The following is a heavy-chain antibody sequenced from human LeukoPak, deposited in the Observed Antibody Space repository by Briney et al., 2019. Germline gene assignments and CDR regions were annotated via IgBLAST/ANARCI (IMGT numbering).Heavy chain of an antibody. CDR1: GFTFCDYA. D-gene: IGHD6-6*01. Sequence: GGSLRLSCTASGFTFCDYAMSWVRQAPGKGLEWVGFIRSKAYGGTTEYAASVKGRFTISRDDSKTIAYLQMNSLKTEDTAVYYCTRYSSSWDYFDYWGQGTLVTVSS. V-gene: IGHV3-49*04. J-gene: IGHJ4*02. CDR2: IRSKAYGGTT. CDR3: TRYSSSWDYFDY.